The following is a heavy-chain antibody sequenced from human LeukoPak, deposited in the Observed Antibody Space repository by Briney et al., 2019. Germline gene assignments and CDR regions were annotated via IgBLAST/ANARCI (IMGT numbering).Heavy chain of an antibody. D-gene: IGHD2-15*01. CDR2: ITGSGGFT. Sequence: GGSLRLSCAASGXTFSSYSMNWVRQAPGKGLEWVSTITGSGGFTYYADSVKGRFTISRDNSKNTLYLQMNSLRAEDTAVYYCARGAYCAGDNCYSTVGGPGGDFWGQGTLVTVSS. CDR1: GXTFSSYS. J-gene: IGHJ4*02. V-gene: IGHV3-23*01. CDR3: ARGAYCAGDNCYSTVGGPGGDF.